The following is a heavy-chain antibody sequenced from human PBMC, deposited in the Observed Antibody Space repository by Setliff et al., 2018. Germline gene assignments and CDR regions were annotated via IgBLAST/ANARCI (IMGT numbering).Heavy chain of an antibody. CDR3: ARGYGGTISIAVSDY. D-gene: IGHD6-19*01. CDR2: IYYSGST. CDR1: GGSISSGDYY. J-gene: IGHJ4*02. Sequence: SETLSLTCTVSGGSISSGDYYWSWIRQPPGKGLEWIGYIYYSGSTYYNPSLKSRVTISVDTSKNQFSLKLSSVTAADTAVYYCARGYGGTISIAVSDYWGQGTLVTVSS. V-gene: IGHV4-30-4*08.